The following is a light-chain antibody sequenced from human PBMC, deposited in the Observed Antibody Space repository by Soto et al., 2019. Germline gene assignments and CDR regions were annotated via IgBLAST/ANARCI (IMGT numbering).Light chain of an antibody. V-gene: IGLV2-14*01. Sequence: QSALTHPASVSGSTGQSITMSCTGTSCDIGIYNRVSWYQQHPAKAPKLIIYEVTDRPSGVSNRFSGSKSGNTDSLTISGLQAEDEAEYYCSSYTNINTRACVFGTGTKRTVL. CDR1: SCDIGIYNR. J-gene: IGLJ1*01. CDR2: EVT. CDR3: SSYTNINTRACV.